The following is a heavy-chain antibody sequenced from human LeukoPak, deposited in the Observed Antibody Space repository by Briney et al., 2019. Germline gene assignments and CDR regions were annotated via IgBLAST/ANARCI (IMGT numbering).Heavy chain of an antibody. Sequence: GGSLRLSRAASGFTFSDYYMSWIRQAPGKGLEWVSYISSSGSTIYYADSVKGRFTISRDNAKNSLYLQMNSLRAEDTALYYCAKDWEADYYGSGSSNYFDYWGQGTLVTVSS. D-gene: IGHD3-10*01. V-gene: IGHV3-11*01. CDR3: AKDWEADYYGSGSSNYFDY. CDR1: GFTFSDYY. J-gene: IGHJ4*02. CDR2: ISSSGSTI.